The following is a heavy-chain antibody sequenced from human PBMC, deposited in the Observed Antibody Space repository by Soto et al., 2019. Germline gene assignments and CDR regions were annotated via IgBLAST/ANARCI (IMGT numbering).Heavy chain of an antibody. V-gene: IGHV4-34*01. CDR2: INHSGST. D-gene: IGHD3-10*01. CDR1: GGSFIGYY. CDR3: ARGGGKLLWFGELHYYYGMDV. J-gene: IGHJ6*02. Sequence: SETLSLTCAVYGGSFIGYYWSWIRQPPGKGLEWIGEINHSGSTNYNPSLKSRVTISVDTSKSQFSLKLSSVTAADTAVYYCARGGGKLLWFGELHYYYGMDVWGQGTTVTVSS.